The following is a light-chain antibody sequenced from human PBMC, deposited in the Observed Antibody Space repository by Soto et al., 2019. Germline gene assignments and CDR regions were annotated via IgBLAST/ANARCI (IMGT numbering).Light chain of an antibody. Sequence: EIVMTQSPATLSVSPWERATLSCRASQSVSSNLAWYQQKPGQAPRLLIYGASTRATGIPARFSGSGSGTEFTLTISSLQSEDFAVYYCQQFHDWPMTFGPGTKVDIK. CDR1: QSVSSN. J-gene: IGKJ3*01. V-gene: IGKV3-15*01. CDR3: QQFHDWPMT. CDR2: GAS.